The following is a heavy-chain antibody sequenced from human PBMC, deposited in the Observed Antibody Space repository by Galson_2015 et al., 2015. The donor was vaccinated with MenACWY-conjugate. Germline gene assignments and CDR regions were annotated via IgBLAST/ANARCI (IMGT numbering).Heavy chain of an antibody. Sequence: SVKVSCKASGYTFTRYGISWVRQAPGQGLEWMGWIRVYNGNTNYAQNLQGRVTMTTDTSTSTAYMELRSLRSDDTAIYYCARVPSGLDILTGSVYYFYMDVWGKGTTVTVSS. CDR2: IRVYNGNT. V-gene: IGHV1-18*01. CDR3: ARVPSGLDILTGSVYYFYMDV. CDR1: GYTFTRYG. J-gene: IGHJ6*03. D-gene: IGHD3-9*01.